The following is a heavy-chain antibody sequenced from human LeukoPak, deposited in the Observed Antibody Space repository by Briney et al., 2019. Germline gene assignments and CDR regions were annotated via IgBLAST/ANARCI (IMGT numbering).Heavy chain of an antibody. Sequence: GGSLRLSCAASGFTFDDYAMHWVRQAPGKGLEWVSAISGSGGSTYYADSVKGRFTISRDNSKNTLYLQMNSLRAEDTAVYYCARGGSYLSAFDIWGQGTMVTVSS. CDR3: ARGGSYLSAFDI. D-gene: IGHD1-26*01. CDR1: GFTFDDYA. V-gene: IGHV3-23*01. CDR2: ISGSGGST. J-gene: IGHJ3*02.